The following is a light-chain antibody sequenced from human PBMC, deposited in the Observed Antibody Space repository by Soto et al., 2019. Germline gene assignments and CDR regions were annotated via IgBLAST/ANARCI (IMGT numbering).Light chain of an antibody. CDR3: QQYGSSPPSST. CDR1: QSVRNY. CDR2: DAS. V-gene: IGKV3-20*01. Sequence: VMTQSPATLSVPPGETATLSCRASQSVRNYLAWYQQKPGQAPRLLIYDASNRATGIPARFSGTGSETDFTLTISRLEPEDFAVYYCQQYGSSPPSSTFGQGTRLEIK. J-gene: IGKJ5*01.